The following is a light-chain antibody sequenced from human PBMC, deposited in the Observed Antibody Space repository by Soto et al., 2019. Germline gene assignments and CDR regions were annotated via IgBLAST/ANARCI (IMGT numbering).Light chain of an antibody. CDR1: GSDIGNSNL. CDR3: CSYAHPXTLV. Sequence: QSVLTQPASVSGSPGQSITISCTGTGSDIGNSNLVSWYQQHPGKAPKLMIYEGSKRPAGVSDRFSGSKSANTASLTISGLQAEDEADYHCCSYAHPXTLVFGGGTKV. J-gene: IGLJ3*02. CDR2: EGS. V-gene: IGLV2-23*01.